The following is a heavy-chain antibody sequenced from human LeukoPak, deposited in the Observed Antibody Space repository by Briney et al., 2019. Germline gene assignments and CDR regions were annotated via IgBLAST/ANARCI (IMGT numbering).Heavy chain of an antibody. J-gene: IGHJ3*02. CDR2: ISGDGGST. CDR3: AKDGSGHYPHDAFDI. D-gene: IGHD3-22*01. Sequence: GGSLRLSCAASGFTFDDYAMHWVRQAPGKGLEWVSLISGDGGSTYYADSVKGRFTISRDNSKNSLYLQMNSLRTEDTALYYCAKDGSGHYPHDAFDIWGQGTMVTVSS. V-gene: IGHV3-43*02. CDR1: GFTFDDYA.